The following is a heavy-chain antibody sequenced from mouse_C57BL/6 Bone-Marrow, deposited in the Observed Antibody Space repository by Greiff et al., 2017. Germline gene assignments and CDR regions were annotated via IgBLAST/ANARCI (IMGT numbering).Heavy chain of an antibody. CDR2: IYPGNGDT. CDR1: GYTFTSYN. Sequence: VQLQQSGAELVRPGASVKMSCKASGYTFTSYNMHWVKQKPRQGLEWIGAIYPGNGDTSYNQKFKGKATLTVDKSSSTAYMQLSSLTSEDSAVYFCARGYYGFWGQGTTLTVSS. J-gene: IGHJ2*01. D-gene: IGHD1-1*01. V-gene: IGHV1-12*01. CDR3: ARGYYGF.